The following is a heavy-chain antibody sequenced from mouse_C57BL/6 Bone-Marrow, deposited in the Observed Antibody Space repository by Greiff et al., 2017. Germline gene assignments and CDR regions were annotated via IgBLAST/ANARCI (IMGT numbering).Heavy chain of an antibody. CDR2: ISDGGSYT. D-gene: IGHD4-1*01. CDR1: GFTFSSYA. J-gene: IGHJ4*01. Sequence: EVKLQESGGGLVKPGGSLKLSCAASGFTFSSYAMSWVSQTPEKRLEWVATISDGGSYTYYPDNVKGRFTISRDNAKNNLYLQMSHLKSEDTAMYYCAREWDSYYAMDYWGQGTSVTVSS. CDR3: AREWDSYYAMDY. V-gene: IGHV5-4*01.